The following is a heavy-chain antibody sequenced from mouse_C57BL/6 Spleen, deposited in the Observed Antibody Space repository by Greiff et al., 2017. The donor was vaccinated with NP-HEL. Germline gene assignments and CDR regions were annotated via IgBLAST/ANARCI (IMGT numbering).Heavy chain of an antibody. CDR2: IDPSDSYT. CDR3: ATLWFAY. J-gene: IGHJ3*01. V-gene: IGHV1-69*01. Sequence: QVHVKQPGAELVMPGASVKLSCKASGYTFTSYWMHWVKQRPGQGLEWIGEIDPSDSYTNYNQKFKGKSTLTVDKSSSTAYMQLSSLTSEDSAVYYCATLWFAYWGQGTLVTVSA. CDR1: GYTFTSYW.